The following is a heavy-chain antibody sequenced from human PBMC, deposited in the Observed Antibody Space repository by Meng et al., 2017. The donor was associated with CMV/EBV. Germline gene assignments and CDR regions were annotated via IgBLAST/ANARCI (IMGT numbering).Heavy chain of an antibody. CDR1: GGSFSGYY. J-gene: IGHJ4*02. CDR2: INHSGST. V-gene: IGHV4-34*01. D-gene: IGHD3-22*01. Sequence: QVKLQQWGQGLLKPSGSLPLTCAVYGGSFSGYYWSWIRQPPGKGLEWIGEINHSGSTNYNPSLKSRVTISVDTSKNQFSLKLSSVTAADTAVYYCARAPITMMAVLDYWGQGTLVTVSS. CDR3: ARAPITMMAVLDY.